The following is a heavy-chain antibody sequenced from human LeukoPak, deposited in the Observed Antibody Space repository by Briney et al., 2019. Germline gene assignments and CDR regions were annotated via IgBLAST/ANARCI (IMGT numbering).Heavy chain of an antibody. J-gene: IGHJ4*02. V-gene: IGHV5-51*01. CDR2: IYPGDSGA. CDR3: ARHVRTNRRRSVTTSGTDY. D-gene: IGHD4-17*01. CDR1: GSPFTSYW. Sequence: GSLQISWKGPGSPFTSYWIGGARQMRRQGLEWRGMIYPGDSGARYSPPLQGQVTLSADKPISTGYLQRSSLKPSRTPTYYCARHVRTNRRRSVTTSGTDYWGQGTLVTVSS.